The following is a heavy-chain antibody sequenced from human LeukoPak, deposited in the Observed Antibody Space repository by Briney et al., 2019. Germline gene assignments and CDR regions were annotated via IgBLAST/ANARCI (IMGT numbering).Heavy chain of an antibody. CDR2: INHSGST. Sequence: SETLSLTCAVYGGSFSGYYWSWIRQPPGKGLEWIGEINHSGSTNYNPSLKSRVTISVDTSKNQVSLKLSSVTAADTAVYYCTRGEPPVWFGELGHYYYGMDVWGQGTTVTVSS. CDR1: GGSFSGYY. D-gene: IGHD3-10*01. V-gene: IGHV4-34*01. CDR3: TRGEPPVWFGELGHYYYGMDV. J-gene: IGHJ6*02.